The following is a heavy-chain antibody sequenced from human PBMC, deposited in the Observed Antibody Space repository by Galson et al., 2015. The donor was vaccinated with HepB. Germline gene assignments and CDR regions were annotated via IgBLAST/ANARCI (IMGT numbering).Heavy chain of an antibody. CDR2: ISYDGNNK. CDR3: ARDLGFGLDY. J-gene: IGHJ4*02. CDR1: GFSFSDFA. V-gene: IGHV3-30*09. Sequence: SLRLSCAASGFSFSDFAMHWVRQAPGKGLEWVSTISYDGNNKYYVDSVKGRFAISRDISKNTLYLQMNSLRAADTAVYYCARDLGFGLDYWGQGTLVIVSS. D-gene: IGHD3-16*01.